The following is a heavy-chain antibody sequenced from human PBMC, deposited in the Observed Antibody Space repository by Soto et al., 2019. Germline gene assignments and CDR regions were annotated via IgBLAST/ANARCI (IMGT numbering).Heavy chain of an antibody. J-gene: IGHJ2*01. CDR2: SSSDGGST. D-gene: IGHD2-2*02. V-gene: IGHV3-23*01. Sequence: EERLSESGGGLIQPGGSLRLSCVASGFSFSHYARSWVRQAPGKGLEWVSESSSDGGSTSYPDSVRGRFIISRDRSKETLYLQINTVRLEEAAVYFCASERTLSSIPLRYVDLWGRGTLVTVSS. CDR3: ASERTLSSIPLRYVDL. CDR1: GFSFSHYA.